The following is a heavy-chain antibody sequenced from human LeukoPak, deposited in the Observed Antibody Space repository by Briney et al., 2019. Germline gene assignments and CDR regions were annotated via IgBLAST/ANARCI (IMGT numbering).Heavy chain of an antibody. J-gene: IGHJ5*02. D-gene: IGHD1-7*01. CDR2: IIPIFGTA. Sequence: SVKVSCKASGGTFSSYAISWVRQAPGQGLEWMGGIIPIFGTANYAQKFQGRVTITADESTSTAYMELSSLRSEDTAVYYCASAGRNYVSNWFDPWGQGTLVTVSS. CDR3: ASAGRNYVSNWFDP. CDR1: GGTFSSYA. V-gene: IGHV1-69*13.